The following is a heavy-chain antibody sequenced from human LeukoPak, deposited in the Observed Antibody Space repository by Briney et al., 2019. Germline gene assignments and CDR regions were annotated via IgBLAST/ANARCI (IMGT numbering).Heavy chain of an antibody. CDR2: IYYSGST. CDR1: GGSISSYY. D-gene: IGHD3-3*01. Sequence: SETLSLTCTVSGGSISSYYWSWIRQPPGKGLEWIGYIYYSGSTNYNPSLKSRVTISVDTSKNQFSLKLSSVTAADTAVYYCARGNYDFWSGYSDYYYYYYMDVWGKGTTVTVSS. J-gene: IGHJ6*03. V-gene: IGHV4-59*01. CDR3: ARGNYDFWSGYSDYYYYYYMDV.